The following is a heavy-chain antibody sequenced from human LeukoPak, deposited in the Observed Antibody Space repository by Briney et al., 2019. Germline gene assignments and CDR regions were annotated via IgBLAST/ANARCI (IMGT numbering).Heavy chain of an antibody. Sequence: GGSLRLSCAAAGFTFRSYGLSWVRQAPGKGLEWVSAISGSGGSTYYADSVKGRFTISRDNSKNTLYLQMNSLRAEDTAVYYCARGNWNYPFDYWGQGTLVTVSS. D-gene: IGHD1-7*01. J-gene: IGHJ4*02. CDR1: GFTFRSYG. CDR2: ISGSGGST. CDR3: ARGNWNYPFDY. V-gene: IGHV3-23*01.